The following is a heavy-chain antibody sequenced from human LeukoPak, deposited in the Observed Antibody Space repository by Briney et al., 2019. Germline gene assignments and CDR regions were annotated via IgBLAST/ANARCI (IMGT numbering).Heavy chain of an antibody. V-gene: IGHV4-61*01. J-gene: IGHJ3*02. CDR1: GGSISSGSYY. CDR3: ARLSVSLNAFDM. CDR2: IYHRGST. Sequence: SETLSLTCTVSGGSISSGSYYWSWIRQPPGKGLEWIGYIYHRGSTYYNVSLHSRVTISLDTSNNQFSLKLNSVTAADTAVYYCARLSVSLNAFDMWGQGTMVTVSS.